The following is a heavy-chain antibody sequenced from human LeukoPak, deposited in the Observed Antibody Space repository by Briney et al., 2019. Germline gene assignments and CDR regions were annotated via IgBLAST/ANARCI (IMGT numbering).Heavy chain of an antibody. CDR1: GFTFSSYA. CDR2: ISGSGGST. Sequence: GGSLRLSCAASGFTFSSYAMSWVRQAPGKGLEWVSAISGSGGSTYYADSVKGRFTISRDNSKNTLYLQMNSLRAEDTAVYYCTKSGHRTTVTLFDYWGQGTLVTVSS. J-gene: IGHJ4*02. CDR3: TKSGHRTTVTLFDY. V-gene: IGHV3-23*01. D-gene: IGHD4-17*01.